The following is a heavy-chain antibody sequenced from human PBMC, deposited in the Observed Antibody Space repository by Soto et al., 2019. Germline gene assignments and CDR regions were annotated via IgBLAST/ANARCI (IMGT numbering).Heavy chain of an antibody. CDR3: VYYDILTGPEAFDL. CDR2: IYPGDSDT. D-gene: IGHD3-9*01. Sequence: PGESLKISCKGSGYSFTSYWIGWVRQMPGKGLEWMGIIYPGDSDTRYSPSFQGQVTISADKSISTAYLQWSSLKASDTAMYYCVYYDILTGPEAFDLSGQGTMVTVSS. V-gene: IGHV5-51*01. CDR1: GYSFTSYW. J-gene: IGHJ3*01.